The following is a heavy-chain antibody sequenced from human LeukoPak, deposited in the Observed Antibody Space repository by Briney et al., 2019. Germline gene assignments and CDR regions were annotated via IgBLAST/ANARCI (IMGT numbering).Heavy chain of an antibody. CDR3: VKDRCDRTTCPEV. J-gene: IGHJ4*02. D-gene: IGHD2-2*01. CDR2: ISGSGGST. Sequence: GGSLRLSCAASGFTFSTYAMAWVRQAPGEGLEWVSRISGSGGSTYYTDSVKGRFTISRDNSKNTLHLQMSSLRAEDTALYYCVKDRCDRTTCPEVWGQGTLVAVSS. V-gene: IGHV3-23*01. CDR1: GFTFSTYA.